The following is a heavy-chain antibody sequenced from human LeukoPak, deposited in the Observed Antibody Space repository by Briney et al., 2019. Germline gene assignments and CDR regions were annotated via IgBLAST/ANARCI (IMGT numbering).Heavy chain of an antibody. Sequence: GSLRLSCAASGFSFSGYAMNWVRQAPGKGLEWVSGISGSGGSTYYADSVKGRFTISRDNSKNTLYLQMNSLRAGDTAVYFCARHRYYFDYWGQGTLVTVSS. J-gene: IGHJ4*02. CDR3: ARHRYYFDY. CDR2: ISGSGGST. CDR1: GFSFSGYA. V-gene: IGHV3-23*01.